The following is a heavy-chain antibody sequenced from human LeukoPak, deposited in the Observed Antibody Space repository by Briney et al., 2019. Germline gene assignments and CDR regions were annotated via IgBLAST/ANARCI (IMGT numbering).Heavy chain of an antibody. CDR3: AREILGGFNPGAY. D-gene: IGHD1-14*01. CDR1: GGSISISNSNF. J-gene: IGHJ4*02. CDR2: IHRSGSP. V-gene: IGHV4-4*02. Sequence: PSGTLSLTCAVSGGSISISNSNFWSWVRQPPGKGLEWIGEIHRSGSPNYNPSLQSRVTISIDGSRNQIVLELSSVTAADTAVYYCAREILGGFNPGAYWGQGTLVTVSS.